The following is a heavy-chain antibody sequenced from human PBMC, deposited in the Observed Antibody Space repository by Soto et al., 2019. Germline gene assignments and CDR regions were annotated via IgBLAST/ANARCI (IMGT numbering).Heavy chain of an antibody. V-gene: IGHV3-15*01. Sequence: GGSLRLSCAGTGLTFSNAWMTWVRQAPGMGLEWVGRINRKTDGATTDYAAPVKGRFTISRDDSINTVYLQMNNLQTEDIAVYYCTTAVTVEGFDYWGQGTLVTVSS. CDR1: GLTFSNAW. J-gene: IGHJ4*02. CDR3: TTAVTVEGFDY. D-gene: IGHD1-1*01. CDR2: INRKTDGATT.